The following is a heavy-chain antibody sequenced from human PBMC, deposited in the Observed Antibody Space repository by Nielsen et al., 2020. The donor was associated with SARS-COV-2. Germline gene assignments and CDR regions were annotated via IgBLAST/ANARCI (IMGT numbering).Heavy chain of an antibody. CDR1: EFTVSKNY. J-gene: IGHJ4*02. Sequence: GGSLRLSCAASEFTVSKNYMSWVRQAPGKGLEWVSIIYSGGSTNYADSVKGRFTISRDSSKNTLYLQMNSLRAEDTAVYYCASPFYDSGSLNYWGQGTLVTVSS. V-gene: IGHV3-66*01. CDR3: ASPFYDSGSLNY. CDR2: IYSGGST. D-gene: IGHD3-10*01.